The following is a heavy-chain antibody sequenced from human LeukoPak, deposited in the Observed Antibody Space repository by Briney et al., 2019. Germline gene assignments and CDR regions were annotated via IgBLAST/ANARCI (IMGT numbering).Heavy chain of an antibody. J-gene: IGHJ3*02. D-gene: IGHD3-10*01. V-gene: IGHV4-4*02. Sequence: SETLSLTCAVSGGSISSTNWWSWVRQPPGKGLEWIGEIYHSGSTNYKPALKSRVTISVDKSKNQFSLNLSSVTAADTAVYYCARVCNAMVRGVIPPLDAFDIWGQGTMVTVSS. CDR2: IYHSGST. CDR3: ARVCNAMVRGVIPPLDAFDI. CDR1: GGSISSTNW.